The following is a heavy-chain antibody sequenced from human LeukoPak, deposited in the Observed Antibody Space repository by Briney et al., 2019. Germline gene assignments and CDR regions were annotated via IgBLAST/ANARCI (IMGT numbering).Heavy chain of an antibody. J-gene: IGHJ5*02. D-gene: IGHD5-18*01. Sequence: GRSLRLSCAASGFTFSSYAMSWVRQAPGKGLEWVSAISGSGGSTYYADSVKGRFTISRDNSKNTLYLQMNSLRAEDTAVYYCAKDFIARYSYGYINWFDPWGQGTLVTVSS. CDR3: AKDFIARYSYGYINWFDP. CDR1: GFTFSSYA. CDR2: ISGSGGST. V-gene: IGHV3-23*01.